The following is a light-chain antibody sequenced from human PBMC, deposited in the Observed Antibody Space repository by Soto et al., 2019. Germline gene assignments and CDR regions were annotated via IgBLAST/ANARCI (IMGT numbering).Light chain of an antibody. CDR2: EVN. J-gene: IGLJ3*02. Sequence: QSALTQPASVSGSPGQSITISCTGTSSDVGNYNYVSWYQQDPGKAPKLLIYEVNNRPSGVSHRFSGSKSGNTASLTISGLQAEDEADYYCISYTNSNTGVFGGGTKLTVL. V-gene: IGLV2-14*01. CDR1: SSDVGNYNY. CDR3: ISYTNSNTGV.